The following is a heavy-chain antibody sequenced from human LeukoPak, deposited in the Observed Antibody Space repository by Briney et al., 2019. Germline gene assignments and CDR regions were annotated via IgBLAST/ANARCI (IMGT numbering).Heavy chain of an antibody. CDR3: ARAGGSYFLPFDY. V-gene: IGHV3-11*01. J-gene: IGHJ4*02. CDR1: GFALSDYY. Sequence: GGSLRLSCAASGFALSDYYMSWIRQAPGRGLEWVSSISFSGSIIYYADSVKGRFTISRDNAKNSLFLQMSSLRAEDTAVYFCARAGGSYFLPFDYWGQGTLATASS. CDR2: ISFSGSII. D-gene: IGHD3-9*01.